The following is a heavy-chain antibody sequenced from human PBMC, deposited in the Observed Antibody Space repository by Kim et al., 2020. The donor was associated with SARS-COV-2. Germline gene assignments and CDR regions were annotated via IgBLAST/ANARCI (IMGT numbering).Heavy chain of an antibody. Sequence: ASVKVSCKASGYTFTSYAMHWVRQAPGQRLEWMGWINAGNGNTKYSQKFQGRVTITRDTSASTAYMELSSLRSEDTAVYYCARDRQGVVPAARTRGLVGTFDPWGQGTLVTVSS. V-gene: IGHV1-3*01. CDR3: ARDRQGVVPAARTRGLVGTFDP. CDR2: INAGNGNT. CDR1: GYTFTSYA. J-gene: IGHJ5*02. D-gene: IGHD2-2*01.